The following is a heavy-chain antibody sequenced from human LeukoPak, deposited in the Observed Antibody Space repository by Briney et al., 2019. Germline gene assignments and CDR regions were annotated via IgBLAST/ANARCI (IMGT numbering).Heavy chain of an antibody. V-gene: IGHV4-38-2*01. J-gene: IGHJ5*02. CDR3: ARAPYYGDYGATGWFDP. CDR2: IYHSGST. Sequence: SETLSLTCAVSGYSISSGYYWGWIRQPPGKGLEWSGSIYHSGSTYYNPSLKSRVTISVDTSKNQISLKLSSVTAADTAVYYCARAPYYGDYGATGWFDPWGQGTLVTVSS. CDR1: GYSISSGYY. D-gene: IGHD4-17*01.